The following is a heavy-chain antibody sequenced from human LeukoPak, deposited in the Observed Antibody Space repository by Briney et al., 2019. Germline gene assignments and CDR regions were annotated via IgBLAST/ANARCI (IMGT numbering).Heavy chain of an antibody. V-gene: IGHV1-2*02. J-gene: IGHJ4*02. CDR3: ARESRDWSDDHYFDC. Sequence: GASVKVSCKASGYTFTGYNMHWVRQAPGQKLEWMGWINPNSGGTNYAQKFQGRVTMTRDTSISTAYMELSRLRSDDTAVYYCARESRDWSDDHYFDCWGQGTLVTVSS. CDR2: INPNSGGT. CDR1: GYTFTGYN. D-gene: IGHD3-9*01.